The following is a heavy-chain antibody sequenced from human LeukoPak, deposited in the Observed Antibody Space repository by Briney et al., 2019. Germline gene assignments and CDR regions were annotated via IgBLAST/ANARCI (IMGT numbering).Heavy chain of an antibody. CDR2: IYYSGTT. D-gene: IGHD1-26*01. CDR3: ATISGSYPFYFDY. V-gene: IGHV4-39*01. J-gene: IGHJ4*02. Sequence: TSETLSLTCSVSGGSMSTMSYYWGWIRQAPGKGLEWIGSIYYSGTTYYNPSLKSRVTIFVDTSKKQFSLKLSSVTAADTAVYYCATISGSYPFYFDYWGQGTLVTVSS. CDR1: GGSMSTMSYY.